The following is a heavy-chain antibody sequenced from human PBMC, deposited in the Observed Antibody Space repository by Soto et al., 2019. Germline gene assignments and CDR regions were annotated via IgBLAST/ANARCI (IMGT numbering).Heavy chain of an antibody. CDR2: INHSGSA. J-gene: IGHJ4*02. CDR1: GGSLSGNY. D-gene: IGHD3-10*01. V-gene: IGHV4-34*01. CDR3: ARARADYYGSENYYKGGFYYFDH. Sequence: QVLLQQWGAGLLKPSETLSLTCAVYGGSLSGNYWTWIRQSPGKGLEWIGNINHSGSAIYNPSLKSRGTISVGTSNNQVFLELSSVPAADTAVYYFARARADYYGSENYYKGGFYYFDHWGQGTLVTVSS.